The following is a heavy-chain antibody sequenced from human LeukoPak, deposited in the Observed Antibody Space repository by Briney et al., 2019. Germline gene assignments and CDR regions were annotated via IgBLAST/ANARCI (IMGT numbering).Heavy chain of an antibody. CDR3: ASWGEGALDN. J-gene: IGHJ4*02. D-gene: IGHD1-26*01. CDR2: ISGSGAST. V-gene: IGHV3-23*01. CDR1: GFTLSSYG. Sequence: GGTLRLSCAASGFTLSSYGMSWVRQAPGKGLEWVSVISGSGASTYYADSVKGRFTISRDNSKNTLYLQMNSLRVEDTGVYYCASWGEGALDNWGQGTLVTVSS.